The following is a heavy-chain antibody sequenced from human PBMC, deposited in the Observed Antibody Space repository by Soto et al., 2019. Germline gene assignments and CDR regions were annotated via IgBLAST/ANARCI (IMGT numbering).Heavy chain of an antibody. CDR1: GFTFSDYA. Sequence: PGGSLRLSCAASGFTFSDYAFHWVRQAPGKGLEWVAVIWYDGSEKYHADSVKGRFTISRDNSKNTLYLQMNSLKTEDTAVYYCIKDMDVWGQGTTVTVSS. CDR2: IWYDGSEK. V-gene: IGHV3-33*01. J-gene: IGHJ6*02. CDR3: IKDMDV.